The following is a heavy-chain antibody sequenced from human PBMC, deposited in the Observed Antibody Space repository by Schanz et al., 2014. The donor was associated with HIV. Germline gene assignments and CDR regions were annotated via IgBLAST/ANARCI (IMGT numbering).Heavy chain of an antibody. Sequence: QVQLQESGPGLVKPSETLSLTCTVSGGSISSSSYYWGWIRRPPGRGLEYIGHIYYSDSTYYNPSLETRVTISVDTSKNQFSLKLSSVTAADTAVYYCASSQGAARAFDYWGQGTLVTVSS. J-gene: IGHJ4*02. CDR3: ASSQGAARAFDY. D-gene: IGHD6-6*01. V-gene: IGHV4-39*07. CDR2: IYYSDST. CDR1: GGSISSSSYY.